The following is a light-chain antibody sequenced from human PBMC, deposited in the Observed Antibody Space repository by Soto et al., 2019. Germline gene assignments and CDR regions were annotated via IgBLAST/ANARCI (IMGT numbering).Light chain of an antibody. V-gene: IGKV1-33*01. CDR2: DTS. CDR1: QDISIY. CDR3: QQYDSLTWT. J-gene: IGKJ1*01. Sequence: DIQMTQSPSSLSASVGDRVTITCQASQDISIYLNWYQQKLGKAPKLLIYDTSTLGTGVPARFSGSGSGTDFTLTISSLQPEDIAIYYCQQYDSLTWTFGQGTKVDIX.